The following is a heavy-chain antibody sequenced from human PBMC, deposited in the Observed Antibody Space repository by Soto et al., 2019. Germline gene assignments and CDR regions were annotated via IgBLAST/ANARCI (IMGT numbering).Heavy chain of an antibody. CDR2: IYWNDNK. Sequence: QITLKESGPTLVKPTQTLTLTCTFSGFSLTTTDVGVGWIRQPPGKALEWLALIYWNDNKRYSPSLNHRLAISRDTSKSQVVLRMTNMDPADTGTYYCGYRRFREEGYNFGGQGTLVTVSS. J-gene: IGHJ4*02. D-gene: IGHD3-3*01. CDR1: GFSLTTTDVG. V-gene: IGHV2-5*01. CDR3: GYRRFREEGYNF.